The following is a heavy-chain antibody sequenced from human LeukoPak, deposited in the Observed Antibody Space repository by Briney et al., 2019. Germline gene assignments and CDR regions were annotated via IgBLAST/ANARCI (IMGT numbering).Heavy chain of an antibody. D-gene: IGHD1-26*01. CDR3: ARGGSPPEALGDTFDI. V-gene: IGHV3-74*01. J-gene: IGHJ3*02. CDR2: VGRDGSIT. CDR1: GFTFSTYW. Sequence: VGSLRLSCAAPGFTFSTYWMHWVRQAPGKGLVWVSHVGRDGSITRYADSVKGRFTISRDNAKNTLYLQMNSLRAEDTAVYYCARGGSPPEALGDTFDIWGQGTMVTVSS.